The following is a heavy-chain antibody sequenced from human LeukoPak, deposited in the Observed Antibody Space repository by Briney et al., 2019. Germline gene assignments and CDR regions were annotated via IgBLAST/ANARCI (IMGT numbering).Heavy chain of an antibody. J-gene: IGHJ4*02. CDR2: INNSGST. CDR3: ARITSRYYYDSSGVRGDIDY. CDR1: GGSFSGYY. V-gene: IGHV4-34*01. D-gene: IGHD3-22*01. Sequence: KSSETLSLTCAVYGGSFSGYYWSWIRQPPGKGLEWIGEINNSGSTNYNPSLKGRVTISVDTSKNQFSLRLSSVTAADTAVYYCARITSRYYYDSSGVRGDIDYWGQGTLVTVSS.